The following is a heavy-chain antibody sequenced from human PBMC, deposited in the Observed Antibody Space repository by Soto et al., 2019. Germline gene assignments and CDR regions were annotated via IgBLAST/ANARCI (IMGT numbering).Heavy chain of an antibody. CDR3: ARDDVLCDGGRCYEIPVDV. J-gene: IGHJ6*04. CDR1: GFTVSSKY. V-gene: IGHV3-66*01. D-gene: IGHD2-15*01. CDR2: IQSGGNT. Sequence: EVQLVESGGGLVQPGGSLRLSCAASGFTVSSKYMTWVRQAPGKGLEWVSLIQSGGNTYYADSVKGRFTISRDTSENTLHLQMDSLRVEDTAVYYCARDDVLCDGGRCYEIPVDVWGKGNTVTGSS.